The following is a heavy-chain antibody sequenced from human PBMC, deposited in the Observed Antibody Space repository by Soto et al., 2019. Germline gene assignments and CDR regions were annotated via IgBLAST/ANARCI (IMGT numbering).Heavy chain of an antibody. D-gene: IGHD4-17*01. CDR3: AKESRFSDYMRALDV. CDR1: GFTFSSYA. V-gene: IGHV3-23*01. CDR2: ISGGGYST. Sequence: EVQLLESGGGLVQPGGSLRLSCAASGFTFSSYAMTWVRQAPGKGLEWVSSISGGGYSTYYADSVKGRFSISRDHTKNTLYLQMISLRAEDTAVYYCAKESRFSDYMRALDVWGQGTMVIVSS. J-gene: IGHJ3*01.